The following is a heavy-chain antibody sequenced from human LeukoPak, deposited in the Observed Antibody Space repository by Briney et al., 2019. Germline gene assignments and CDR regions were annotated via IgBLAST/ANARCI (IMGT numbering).Heavy chain of an antibody. J-gene: IGHJ6*02. Sequence: GGSLRVSCAASGFTFSSYEMNGVRQAPGKGLEWVSYISSSGSTIYYADSVKGRFTISRDNAKNSLYLQMNSLRAEDTAVYYRARDRPAPHFDWLLSDYYYYGMDVWGQGTTVTVSS. V-gene: IGHV3-48*03. CDR1: GFTFSSYE. CDR2: ISSSGSTI. CDR3: ARDRPAPHFDWLLSDYYYYGMDV. D-gene: IGHD3-9*01.